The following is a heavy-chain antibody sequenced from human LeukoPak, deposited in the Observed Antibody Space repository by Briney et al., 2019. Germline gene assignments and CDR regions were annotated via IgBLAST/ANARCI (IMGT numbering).Heavy chain of an antibody. CDR2: IYYSGST. V-gene: IGHV4-59*01. CDR1: GGSISSYY. D-gene: IGHD5-18*01. CDR3: ARGMGYSYGLTYYYYGMDV. Sequence: SETLSLTCTVSGGSISSYYWSWIRQPPGKGLEWIGYIYYSGSTNYNPSLESRVTISVDTSKNQFSLKLSSVTAADTAVYYCARGMGYSYGLTYYYYGMDVWGQGTTVTVSS. J-gene: IGHJ6*02.